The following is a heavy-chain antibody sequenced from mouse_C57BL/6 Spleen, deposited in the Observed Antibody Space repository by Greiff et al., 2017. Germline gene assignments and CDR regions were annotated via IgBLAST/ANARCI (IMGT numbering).Heavy chain of an antibody. J-gene: IGHJ4*01. CDR2: IWGDGST. CDR3: AKKEGTTVVDDYYAMDY. D-gene: IGHD1-1*01. CDR1: GFSLTSYG. Sequence: VKVVESGPGLVAPSQSLSITCTVSGFSLTSYGVSWVRQPPGKGLEWLGVIWGDGSTNYHSALISRLSISKDNSKSQVFLKLNSLQTDDTATYYCAKKEGTTVVDDYYAMDYWGQGTSVTVSS. V-gene: IGHV2-3*01.